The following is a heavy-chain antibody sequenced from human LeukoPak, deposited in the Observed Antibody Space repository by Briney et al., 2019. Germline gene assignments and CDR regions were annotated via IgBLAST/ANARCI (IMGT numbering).Heavy chain of an antibody. Sequence: SVKVSCXASGGTFSSYAISWVRQAPGQGLEWMGGIIPIFATANFAQKFQGRVTITADESTSTAYMELSSLRSEDTAVYYCASPNSGYSYGDDAFDIWGQGTMVTVSS. D-gene: IGHD5-18*01. V-gene: IGHV1-69*13. CDR2: IIPIFATA. CDR3: ASPNSGYSYGDDAFDI. CDR1: GGTFSSYA. J-gene: IGHJ3*02.